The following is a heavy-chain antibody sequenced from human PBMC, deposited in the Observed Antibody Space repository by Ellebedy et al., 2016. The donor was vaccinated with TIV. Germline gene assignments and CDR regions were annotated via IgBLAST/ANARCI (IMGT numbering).Heavy chain of an antibody. CDR3: AKLGGVLSWYADY. J-gene: IGHJ4*02. V-gene: IGHV3-23*01. CDR2: ISNGGDTT. CDR1: GFTFGCCA. D-gene: IGHD6-13*01. Sequence: PGGSLRLSCAASGFTFGCCAMSWVRQAPGKGLEWVSVISNGGDTTYADSVKGRFTISRDNSKNTRYLQMNSLRANDTAMYYCAKLGGVLSWYADYWGLGTLVTVSP.